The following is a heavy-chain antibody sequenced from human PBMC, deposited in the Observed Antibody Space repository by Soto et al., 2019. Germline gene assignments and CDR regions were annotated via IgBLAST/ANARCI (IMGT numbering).Heavy chain of an antibody. V-gene: IGHV1-69*13. CDR2: IIPIFGTA. D-gene: IGHD3-22*01. J-gene: IGHJ5*02. Sequence: SVKVSCKVSGGTLSSYAISWVRQAPGQGLEWMGGIIPIFGTANYAQKFQGRVTITADESTSTAYMELSSLRSEDTAVYYCARDVSYYYDSSGYYPPYDWFDPWGQGTLRTTSS. CDR3: ARDVSYYYDSSGYYPPYDWFDP. CDR1: GGTLSSYA.